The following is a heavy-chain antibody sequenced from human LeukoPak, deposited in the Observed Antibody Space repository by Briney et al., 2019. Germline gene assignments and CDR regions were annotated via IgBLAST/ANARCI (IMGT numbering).Heavy chain of an antibody. CDR2: IYYSGST. J-gene: IGHJ4*02. CDR3: ARWYYDGSGYYYDF. Sequence: PSETLSLTCTVSGDSISSSSYYWGWIRQPPGKGLEWIGSIYYSGSTYYNPSLKSRVTISVDTSKNQSSLKLSSVTAADTAVYYCARWYYDGSGYYYDFWGQGTLVTVSS. D-gene: IGHD3-22*01. V-gene: IGHV4-39*07. CDR1: GDSISSSSYY.